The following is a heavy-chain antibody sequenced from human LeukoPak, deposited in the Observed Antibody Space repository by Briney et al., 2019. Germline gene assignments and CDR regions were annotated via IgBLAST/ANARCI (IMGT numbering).Heavy chain of an antibody. CDR3: ARGLDMDV. CDR1: GFTFSSYG. CDR2: ISYDGSNK. D-gene: IGHD3-16*01. V-gene: IGHV3-30*03. J-gene: IGHJ6*03. Sequence: GGSLRLSCAASGFTFSSYGMHWVRQAPGKGLEWVAVISYDGSNKYYADSVKGRFTISRDNAKNSLYLQMNSLRAEDTAVYYCARGLDMDVWGKGTTVTVSS.